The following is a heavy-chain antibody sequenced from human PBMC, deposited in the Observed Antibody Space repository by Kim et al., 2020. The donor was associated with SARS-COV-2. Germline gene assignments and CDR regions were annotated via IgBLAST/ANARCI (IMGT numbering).Heavy chain of an antibody. CDR3: ARHRIVGATVSDMDV. J-gene: IGHJ6*02. Sequence: GESLKISCEGSGYRFSNYWIAWVRQMPGKGLDFMGIIYPGDSDTRYTPSFQGQVTISADKSINTAYLQWSSLKASDTAIYYCARHRIVGATVSDMDVWGQGTTVTVS. D-gene: IGHD1-26*01. V-gene: IGHV5-51*01. CDR1: GYRFSNYW. CDR2: IYPGDSDT.